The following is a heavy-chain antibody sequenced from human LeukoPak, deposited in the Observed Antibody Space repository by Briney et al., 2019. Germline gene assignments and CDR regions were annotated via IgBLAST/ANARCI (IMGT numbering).Heavy chain of an antibody. CDR1: GGTFSSYA. CDR2: IIPILGIA. CDR3: ARDSHTVVFDY. J-gene: IGHJ4*02. Sequence: SVKVSCKASGGTFSSYAISWVRQPPGQGLEWMGRIIPILGIANYAQKFQGRVTITADKSTSTAYMELSSLRSEDTAVYYCARDSHTVVFDYWGQGTLVTVSS. D-gene: IGHD4-4*01. V-gene: IGHV1-69*04.